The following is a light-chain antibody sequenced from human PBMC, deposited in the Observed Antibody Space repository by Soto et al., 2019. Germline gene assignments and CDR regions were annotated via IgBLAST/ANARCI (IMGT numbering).Light chain of an antibody. V-gene: IGKV1-5*01. J-gene: IGKJ1*01. CDR2: DAS. Sequence: DIQRTQSPSNLSASVGDSVTITCRASQSISSWLAWYQQKPGKAPKLLIYDASSLESGVPSRFSGSGSGTEFTLTISSLQPDDFATYYCQQYNSYWTFGQGTKV. CDR3: QQYNSYWT. CDR1: QSISSW.